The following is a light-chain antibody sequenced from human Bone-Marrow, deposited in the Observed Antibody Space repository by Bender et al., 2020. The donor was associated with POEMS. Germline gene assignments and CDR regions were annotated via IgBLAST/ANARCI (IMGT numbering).Light chain of an antibody. CDR2: DAS. J-gene: IGLJ3*02. CDR1: ALPKKY. CDR3: QVWDNSYERWV. Sequence: SYELTQPPSVSVSPGQTARITCSGDALPKKYGYWYQQKSGQAPVLVVFDASDRPSGIPERFTGSNSGNTATLTISRVEAGDEADYYCQVWDNSYERWVFGGGTKLTVL. V-gene: IGLV3-21*02.